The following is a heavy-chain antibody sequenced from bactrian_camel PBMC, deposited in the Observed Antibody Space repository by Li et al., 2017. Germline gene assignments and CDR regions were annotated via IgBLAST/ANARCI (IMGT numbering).Heavy chain of an antibody. J-gene: IGHJ4*01. Sequence: HVQLVESGGDLVQPGGSLRLSCVASGLTFSNNWMHWVRQAPGKGLEWVSTVYTGPGGGSTYYADSVKGRFTGSRDNTENILYLQMNSLKSEDTALYYCTRGASYWGQGTQVTVS. CDR3: TRGASY. V-gene: IGHV3S1*01. CDR2: VYTGPGGGST. CDR1: GLTFSNNW.